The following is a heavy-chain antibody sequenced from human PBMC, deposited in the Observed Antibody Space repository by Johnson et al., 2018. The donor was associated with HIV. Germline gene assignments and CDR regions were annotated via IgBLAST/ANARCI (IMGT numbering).Heavy chain of an antibody. V-gene: IGHV3-11*04. CDR2: IRTSSSTI. CDR1: GFTFSDYY. J-gene: IGHJ3*02. Sequence: QMQLVESGGGVVQPGRSLRLSCAASGFTFSDYYMSWIRQAPGKGPEWISYIRTSSSTIYYADSVKGRFTISRDNAKNSLYLQMDSLRAEDTAVYYCAKGQVARGAFDIWGQGTMVTVSS. CDR3: AKGQVARGAFDI.